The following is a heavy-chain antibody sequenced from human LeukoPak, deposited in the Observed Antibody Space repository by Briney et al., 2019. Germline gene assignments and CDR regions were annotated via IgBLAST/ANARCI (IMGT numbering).Heavy chain of an antibody. CDR2: IKSKTDGGTT. D-gene: IGHD3-3*01. CDR1: GLSFSSYW. J-gene: IGHJ4*02. Sequence: GGSLRLSCAASGLSFSSYWMHWVRQVPGKGLEWVGRIKSKTDGGTTDYAAPVKGRFTTSRDDSKNTLYLQMNSLKTEDTAVYYCTTDQGRFLEWLLPGDYWGQGTLVTVSS. CDR3: TTDQGRFLEWLLPGDY. V-gene: IGHV3-15*01.